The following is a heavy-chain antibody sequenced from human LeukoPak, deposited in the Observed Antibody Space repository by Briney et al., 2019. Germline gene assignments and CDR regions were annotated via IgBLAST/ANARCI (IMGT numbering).Heavy chain of an antibody. CDR2: IYYSGST. CDR3: ARVKGYYDSSGYYTGNAFDI. J-gene: IGHJ3*02. D-gene: IGHD3-22*01. CDR1: GGSISSSSYY. Sequence: SETLSLTCTVSGGSISSSSYYWGWIRQPPGKGLEWIGSIYYSGSTYYNPSLKSRVTISVDTSKNQFSLKLSSVTAADTAVYYCARVKGYYDSSGYYTGNAFDIWGQGTMVTVSS. V-gene: IGHV4-39*01.